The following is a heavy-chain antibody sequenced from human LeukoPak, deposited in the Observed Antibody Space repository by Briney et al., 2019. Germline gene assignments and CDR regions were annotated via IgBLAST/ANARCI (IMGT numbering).Heavy chain of an antibody. CDR2: INPSGGST. V-gene: IGHV1-46*01. D-gene: IGHD3-9*01. Sequence: RASVKVSCKASGYTFTSYYMHWVRQAPGQGLEWMGIINPSGGSTSYAQKFQGRVTMTRDTSTSTVYMELSSPRSEDTAVYYCARGPTPDYDILTGYYFREYYFDYWGQGTLVTVSS. J-gene: IGHJ4*02. CDR1: GYTFTSYY. CDR3: ARGPTPDYDILTGYYFREYYFDY.